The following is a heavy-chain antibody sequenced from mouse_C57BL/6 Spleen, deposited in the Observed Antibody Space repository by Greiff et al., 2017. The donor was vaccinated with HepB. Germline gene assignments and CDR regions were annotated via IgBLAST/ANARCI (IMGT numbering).Heavy chain of an antibody. CDR2: ISDGGSYT. D-gene: IGHD4-1*01. J-gene: IGHJ4*01. CDR3: AREKLTGSYYYAMDY. V-gene: IGHV5-4*01. CDR1: GFTFSSYA. Sequence: EVKLMESGGGLVKPGGSLKLSCAASGFTFSSYAMSWVRQTPEKRLEWVATISDGGSYTYYPDNVKGRFTISRDNAKNNLYLQMSHLKSEDTAMYYCAREKLTGSYYYAMDYWGQGTSVTVSS.